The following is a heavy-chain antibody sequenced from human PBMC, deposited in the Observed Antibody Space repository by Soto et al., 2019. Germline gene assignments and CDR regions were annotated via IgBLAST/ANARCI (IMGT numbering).Heavy chain of an antibody. CDR3: AREPPYDSSGLWYYGMDV. CDR1: GYTFTGYY. Sequence: ASVKVSCKASGYTFTGYYMHWVRQAPGQGLEWMGWINPNSGGTNYAQKFQGRVTMTRDTSISTAYMELSRLRSDDTAVYYCAREPPYDSSGLWYYGMDVWGQGTTVSVSS. CDR2: INPNSGGT. J-gene: IGHJ6*02. V-gene: IGHV1-2*02. D-gene: IGHD3-22*01.